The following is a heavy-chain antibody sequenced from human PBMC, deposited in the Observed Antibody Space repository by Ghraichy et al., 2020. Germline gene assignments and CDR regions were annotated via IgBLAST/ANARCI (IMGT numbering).Heavy chain of an antibody. CDR1: GGSFSGYY. CDR3: ARKRITIFGVANWFDP. CDR2: INHSGGT. D-gene: IGHD3-3*01. J-gene: IGHJ5*02. Sequence: SETLSLTCAVYGGSFSGYYWSWIRQPPGKGLEWIGEINHSGGTNYNPSLKSRVTISVDTSKNQFSLKLSSVTAADTAVYYCARKRITIFGVANWFDPWGQGTLVTVSS. V-gene: IGHV4-34*01.